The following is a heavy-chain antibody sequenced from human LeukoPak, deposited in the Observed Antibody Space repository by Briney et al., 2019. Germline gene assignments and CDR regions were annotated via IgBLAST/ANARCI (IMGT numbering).Heavy chain of an antibody. CDR2: IYSDGRT. CDR3: ARDSGRFDVFDI. J-gene: IGHJ3*02. V-gene: IGHV3-53*01. D-gene: IGHD3-10*01. CDR1: GFTVSTNY. Sequence: GGSLRLSCAASGFTVSTNYMSWVRQAPGKGLEWVSVIYSDGRTYYADSVKGRFTISRDNSKNTLYLQMNSLRAEDTAVYYRARDSGRFDVFDIWGQGTMVTVSS.